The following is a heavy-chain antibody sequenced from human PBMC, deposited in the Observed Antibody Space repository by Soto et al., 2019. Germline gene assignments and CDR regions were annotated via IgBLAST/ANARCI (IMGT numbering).Heavy chain of an antibody. CDR2: ISSSSSYI. CDR1: GFTFSSYS. J-gene: IGHJ4*02. D-gene: IGHD3-9*01. Sequence: EVQLVESGGGLVKPGGSLRLSCAASGFTFSSYSMNWVRQAPGKGLEWVSSISSSSSYIYYADSVKGRFTISRDNAKNSLYLQMNSLRAEDTAVYYCARDGNRVLDDILTRGPAYFDYWGQGTLVTVSS. CDR3: ARDGNRVLDDILTRGPAYFDY. V-gene: IGHV3-21*01.